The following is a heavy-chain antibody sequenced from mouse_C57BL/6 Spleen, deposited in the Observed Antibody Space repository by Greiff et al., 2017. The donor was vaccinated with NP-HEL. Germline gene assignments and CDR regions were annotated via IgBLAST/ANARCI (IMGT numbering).Heavy chain of an antibody. CDR2: ISYDGSN. V-gene: IGHV3-6*01. J-gene: IGHJ3*01. CDR1: GYSITSGYY. CDR3: ARDRGYYGSSWFAY. D-gene: IGHD1-1*01. Sequence: EVQLQESGPGLVKPSQSLSLTCSVTGYSITSGYYWNWIRQFPGNKLEWMGYISYDGSNNYNPYLKNRISITRDTSKNQFFLKLNSVTTEDTATYYCARDRGYYGSSWFAYWGQGTLVTVSA.